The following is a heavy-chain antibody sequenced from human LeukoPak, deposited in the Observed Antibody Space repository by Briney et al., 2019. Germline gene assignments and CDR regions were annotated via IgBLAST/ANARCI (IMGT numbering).Heavy chain of an antibody. J-gene: IGHJ4*02. Sequence: SETLSLTCTVSGASIRSYYWSWIRQPPGRGLEWIGYMYNSGSTYYNPSLKSRVTISGDTSKNQFSLKLTSVTAADTTVYYCARLGGPAAVDYWGQGTLVTVSS. CDR1: GASIRSYY. CDR2: MYNSGST. D-gene: IGHD2-2*01. V-gene: IGHV4-59*01. CDR3: ARLGGPAAVDY.